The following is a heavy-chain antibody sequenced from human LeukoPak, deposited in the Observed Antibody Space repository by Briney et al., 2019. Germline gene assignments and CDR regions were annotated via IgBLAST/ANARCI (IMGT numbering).Heavy chain of an antibody. V-gene: IGHV1-69*13. Sequence: GASVKVSCKASGGTFSSYAISWVRQAPGQGLEWMGGIIPIFGTANYAQKFQGRVTITADESTSTAYMELSSLRSEDTAVYYCARGGGFDDSSGYGVYWGEGTLVTVSS. D-gene: IGHD3-22*01. CDR3: ARGGGFDDSSGYGVY. CDR1: GGTFSSYA. J-gene: IGHJ4*02. CDR2: IIPIFGTA.